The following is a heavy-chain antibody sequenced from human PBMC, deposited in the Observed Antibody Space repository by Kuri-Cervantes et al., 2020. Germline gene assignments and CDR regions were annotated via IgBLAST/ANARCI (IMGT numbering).Heavy chain of an antibody. V-gene: IGHV2-5*01. CDR1: GFSLSTSGVG. D-gene: IGHD1-26*01. CDR2: IYWNDDK. Sequence: SGPTLVKPTQTLTLTCTFSGFSLSTSGVGVGWIRQPPGKALEWLALIYWNDDKRYSPSLKSRLTISKDTSKNQVVLTMTNMDPVDTATYYCARSFAVGATTDAFDIWGQGTMVTVSS. J-gene: IGHJ3*02. CDR3: ARSFAVGATTDAFDI.